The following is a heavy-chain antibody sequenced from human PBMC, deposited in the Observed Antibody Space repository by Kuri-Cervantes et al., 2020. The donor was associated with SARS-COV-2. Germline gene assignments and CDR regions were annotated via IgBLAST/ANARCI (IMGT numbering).Heavy chain of an antibody. CDR2: IYTSGST. Sequence: SETLSLTCTVSGGSINSGNYYWSWIRQPVGKGLEWIGFIYTSGSTNYIPSLKSRVIISIDTSKNQVSLRLTSATAADTAVYYCGRASWLQLWHRYSDSWGQGTLVTVSS. V-gene: IGHV4-61*02. D-gene: IGHD5-24*01. CDR3: GRASWLQLWHRYSDS. J-gene: IGHJ4*02. CDR1: GGSINSGNYY.